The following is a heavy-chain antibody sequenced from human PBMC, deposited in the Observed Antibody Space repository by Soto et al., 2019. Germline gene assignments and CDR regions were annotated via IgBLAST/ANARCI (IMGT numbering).Heavy chain of an antibody. Sequence: GGSGTPPWEPSVITLGTGPMGWARRAPGGGLEWVSSITDTGGDTKYADSVRGRFTISRDNYKNTLYLLMRRLTAEDSALYFCARGSEQSYPGSRIFEPWGRGTLVTVSS. CDR3: ARGSEQSYPGSRIFEP. D-gene: IGHD3-10*01. V-gene: IGHV3-23*01. CDR1: VITLGTGP. CDR2: ITDTGGDT. J-gene: IGHJ4*02.